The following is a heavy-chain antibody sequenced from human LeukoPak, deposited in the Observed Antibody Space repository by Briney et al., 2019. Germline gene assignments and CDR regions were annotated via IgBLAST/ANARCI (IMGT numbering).Heavy chain of an antibody. CDR2: IKQDGSEK. D-gene: IGHD3-22*01. V-gene: IGHV3-7*01. Sequence: GGSLRLSCAASGFTFSSYWMSWVRQAPGKGLEWVADIKQDGSEKYYVDSVKGRFTISRGNAKNSLYLQMNSLRAEDTAVYYCARDTYDSSGYYYGYFQRWGQGTLVTVSS. CDR1: GFTFSSYW. J-gene: IGHJ1*01. CDR3: ARDTYDSSGYYYGYFQR.